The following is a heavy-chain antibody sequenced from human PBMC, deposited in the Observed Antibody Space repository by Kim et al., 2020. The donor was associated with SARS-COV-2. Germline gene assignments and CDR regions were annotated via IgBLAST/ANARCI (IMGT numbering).Heavy chain of an antibody. CDR3: ARESFPGIAAAGSNWFDP. D-gene: IGHD6-13*01. V-gene: IGHV1-8*01. J-gene: IGHJ5*02. CDR1: GYTFTSYD. CDR2: MNPNSGNT. Sequence: ASVKVSCKASGYTFTSYDINWVRQATGQGLEWMGWMNPNSGNTGYAQKFQGRVTMTRNTSISTAYMELSSLRSEDTAVYYCARESFPGIAAAGSNWFDPWGQGTLVTVSS.